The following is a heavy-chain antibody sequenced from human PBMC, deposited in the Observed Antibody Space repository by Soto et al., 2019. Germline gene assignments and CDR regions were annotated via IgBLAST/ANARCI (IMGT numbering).Heavy chain of an antibody. V-gene: IGHV3-23*01. CDR3: AKAALTSRSPFAY. J-gene: IGHJ4*02. Sequence: EVQLLESGGGLVQPGGSLRLSCAASGLTFSSYAMSWVRQVPGKGLEWVSSISGSGGSTYYADSVKGRFTSYRDKANTTRYLQMTSLRVEDTAVYYCAKAALTSRSPFAYWGQGTLVTVSS. D-gene: IGHD3-10*01. CDR1: GLTFSSYA. CDR2: ISGSGGST.